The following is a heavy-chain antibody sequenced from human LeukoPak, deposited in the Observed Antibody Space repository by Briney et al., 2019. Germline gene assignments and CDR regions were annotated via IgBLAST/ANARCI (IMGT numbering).Heavy chain of an antibody. Sequence: VASVKVSCKVSGYTLTELSMHWVRQAPGKGLEWMGGFDPEDGETIYAQKFQGRVTMPEDTSTDTAYMELSSLRSEDTAVYYCATGNPYGAFDIWGQGTMVTVSS. CDR3: ATGNPYGAFDI. CDR1: GYTLTELS. J-gene: IGHJ3*02. V-gene: IGHV1-24*01. CDR2: FDPEDGET. D-gene: IGHD3-10*01.